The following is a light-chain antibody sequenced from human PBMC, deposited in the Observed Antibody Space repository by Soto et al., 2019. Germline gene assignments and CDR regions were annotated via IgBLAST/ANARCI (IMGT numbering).Light chain of an antibody. Sequence: QSALTQPDSVSGSPGQSITISCIGTSSDIGAYNYASWYQQHPGKAPKLIIYDVSNRPSGVSNRFSGSKSGYTASLTISGLQAEDEAGYYCSSYSSTITRVFGTGTKVTVL. CDR3: SSYSSTITRV. J-gene: IGLJ1*01. CDR2: DVS. V-gene: IGLV2-14*03. CDR1: SSDIGAYNY.